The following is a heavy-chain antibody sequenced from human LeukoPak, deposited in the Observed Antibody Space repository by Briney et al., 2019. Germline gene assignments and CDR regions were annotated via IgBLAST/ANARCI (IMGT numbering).Heavy chain of an antibody. J-gene: IGHJ4*02. CDR2: ISSSRTYI. V-gene: IGHV3-21*01. D-gene: IGHD2-8*02. Sequence: GGSLRLSCAASGFTFSSYSMNWVRQAPGKGLEWVSSISSSRTYIYYADSVKGQFTISRDNAKNSLYLQMNSLRAEDTAVYYCARSMGITGSWYYFDYWGQGTLVTVSS. CDR1: GFTFSSYS. CDR3: ARSMGITGSWYYFDY.